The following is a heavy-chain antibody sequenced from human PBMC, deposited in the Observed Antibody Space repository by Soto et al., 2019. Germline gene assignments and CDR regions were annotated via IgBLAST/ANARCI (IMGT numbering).Heavy chain of an antibody. J-gene: IGHJ6*02. V-gene: IGHV4-59*01. Sequence: TLSLTYTISGVTIIRYYWSWIRQPPRNALEVIGYIYCSGSTNYNPSLKSRVTISVDTSKNQFSLKLSSVTAADKAVYYCARADVLWFRELSYYSGMDVWGQGTPGTGAS. CDR1: GVTIIRYY. CDR3: ARADVLWFRELSYYSGMDV. CDR2: IYCSGST. D-gene: IGHD3-10*01.